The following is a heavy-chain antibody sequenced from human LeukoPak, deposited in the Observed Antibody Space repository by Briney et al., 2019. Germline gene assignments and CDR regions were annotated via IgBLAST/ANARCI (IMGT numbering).Heavy chain of an antibody. CDR1: GGSISSGDYY. J-gene: IGHJ4*02. V-gene: IGHV4-30-4*01. Sequence: SQTLSLTCTVSGGSISSGDYYWSWSRQPPGKGLEWIGYIYYSGSTYYNPSLKSRVTISVDTSKNQFTLKLSSVTAADTAVYYCARGTGTPWFDYWGQGTLVTVSS. CDR2: IYYSGST. CDR3: ARGTGTPWFDY. D-gene: IGHD1-1*01.